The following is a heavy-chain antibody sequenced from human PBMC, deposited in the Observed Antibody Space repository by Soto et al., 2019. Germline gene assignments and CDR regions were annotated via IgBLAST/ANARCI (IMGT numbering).Heavy chain of an antibody. J-gene: IGHJ1*01. CDR3: ARDPRSITGTTSSEDFQF. CDR1: GGTFSDYA. D-gene: IGHD1-20*01. V-gene: IGHV1-69*01. CDR2: IIPIFGIT. Sequence: QAHLMQSGAEVKKPGSSVKVSCKASGGTFSDYAISWVRQRPGRGLEWMGGIIPIFGITTYAEKFQGRITLAADESTGTAFMDLRSLISEDTAVYYCARDPRSITGTTSSEDFQFWGPGTLVSVSS.